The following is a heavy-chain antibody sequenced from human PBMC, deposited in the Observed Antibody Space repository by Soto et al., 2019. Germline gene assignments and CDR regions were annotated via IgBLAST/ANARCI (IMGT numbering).Heavy chain of an antibody. V-gene: IGHV3-9*01. J-gene: IGHJ3*01. CDR3: TKRRYARLGFAPFDL. D-gene: IGHD2-2*01. CDR2: ISGDSGSS. Sequence: PRGSLGVSCAASGFTFEAYSLHWVRQLPGKGLEWVAGISGDSGSSGYADSVRGRFTVSRDNAKNSLFLQMSSLSPEDTALYYCTKRRYARLGFAPFDLCGQGQMVTVSS. CDR1: GFTFEAYS.